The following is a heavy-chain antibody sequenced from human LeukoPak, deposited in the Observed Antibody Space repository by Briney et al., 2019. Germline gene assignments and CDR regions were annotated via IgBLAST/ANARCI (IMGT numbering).Heavy chain of an antibody. CDR1: GFTFSSYA. Sequence: GGSLRLSCAASGFTFSSYAMNWVRQAPGKGLMWVSRINTDGTTTNYADSVKGRFSVSRDNAKSTLYLQMNSLRAEDTAVYYCARSTWWFDPWGQGTLVTVSS. J-gene: IGHJ5*02. CDR2: INTDGTTT. V-gene: IGHV3-74*01. CDR3: ARSTWWFDP.